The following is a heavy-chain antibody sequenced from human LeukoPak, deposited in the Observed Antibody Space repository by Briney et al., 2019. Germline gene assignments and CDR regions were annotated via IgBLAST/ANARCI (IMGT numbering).Heavy chain of an antibody. J-gene: IGHJ6*03. CDR1: GFTFSSYS. Sequence: GGSLRLSCAASGFTFSSYSMNWVRQAPGKGLEWVSSISSSSSYIYYADSVKGRFTISRDNAKNSLYLRMNSLRAEDTAVYYCARDGGYCSSTRCDYYYYMDVWGRGTTVTVSS. CDR3: ARDGGYCSSTRCDYYYYMDV. D-gene: IGHD2-2*03. CDR2: ISSSSSYI. V-gene: IGHV3-21*01.